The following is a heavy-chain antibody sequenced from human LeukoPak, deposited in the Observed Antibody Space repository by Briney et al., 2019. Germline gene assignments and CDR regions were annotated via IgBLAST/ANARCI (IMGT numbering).Heavy chain of an antibody. J-gene: IGHJ4*02. D-gene: IGHD3-16*02. CDR3: ARERVWGSYRDYFDY. CDR2: IHDSGST. Sequence: PSETLSLTCTVSAGFLSTYYWTWLRQPPGKGLEWIGYIHDSGSTKYNPSLKSRVTISVDTSKNQFSLKLSSVTAADTAVYYCARERVWGSYRDYFDYWGQGILVTVSS. CDR1: AGFLSTYY. V-gene: IGHV4-59*12.